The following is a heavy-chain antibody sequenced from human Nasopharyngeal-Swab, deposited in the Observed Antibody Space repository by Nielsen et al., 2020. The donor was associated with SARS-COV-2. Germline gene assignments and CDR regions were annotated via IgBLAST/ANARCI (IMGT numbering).Heavy chain of an antibody. CDR3: AKDVLYYDFWSGYYSTTPPCY. CDR1: GFTFSSYA. J-gene: IGHJ4*02. V-gene: IGHV3-23*01. Sequence: GGSLRLSCAASGFTFSSYAMSWVRQAPGKGLEWVSAISGSGGSTYYADSVKGRFTISRDNSKNTLYLQMNSLRAEDTAVYYCAKDVLYYDFWSGYYSTTPPCYWGQGTLVTVSS. CDR2: ISGSGGST. D-gene: IGHD3-3*01.